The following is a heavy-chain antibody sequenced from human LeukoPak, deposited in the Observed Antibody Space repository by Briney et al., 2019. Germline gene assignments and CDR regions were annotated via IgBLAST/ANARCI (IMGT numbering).Heavy chain of an antibody. CDR1: GSTFSIYS. J-gene: IGHJ4*02. D-gene: IGHD3-10*01. Sequence: PGGSLRLSCAASGSTFSIYSMNWVRQAPGKGLDWVSSISPTTAYIHYADSMKGRFTISRDNARRSLYLQMNSLRVEDTAMYDCVSSLHGFSYGPGYWGQGTLVIVSS. CDR2: ISPTTAYI. V-gene: IGHV3-21*01. CDR3: VSSLHGFSYGPGY.